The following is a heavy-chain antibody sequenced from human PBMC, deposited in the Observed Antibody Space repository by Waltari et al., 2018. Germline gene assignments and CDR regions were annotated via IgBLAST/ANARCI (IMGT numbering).Heavy chain of an antibody. CDR3: ARDPGVGEFDWLPQSAFDI. CDR2: INHSGST. Sequence: QVQLQQWGAGLLKPSETLSLTCAVYGGSFSGYYWSWIRQPPGKGLEWIGEINHSGSTNYNPSLKSRVTISVDTSKNQFSLKLSSVTAADTAVYYCARDPGVGEFDWLPQSAFDIWGQGTMVTVSS. D-gene: IGHD3-9*01. V-gene: IGHV4-34*01. CDR1: GGSFSGYY. J-gene: IGHJ3*02.